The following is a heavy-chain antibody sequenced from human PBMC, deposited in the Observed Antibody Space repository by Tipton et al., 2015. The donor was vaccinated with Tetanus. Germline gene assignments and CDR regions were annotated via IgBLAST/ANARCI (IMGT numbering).Heavy chain of an antibody. CDR3: AREFQPGLWGGHYFDY. CDR2: IIPIFGTA. Sequence: QLVQSGAEVKKPGSSVKVSCKASGGTFSSYAISWVRQAPGQGLEWMGGIIPIFGTANYAQKFQGRVTITADESTSPAYMELSSLRSEDTAVYYCAREFQPGLWGGHYFDYWGQGTLVTVSS. J-gene: IGHJ4*02. D-gene: IGHD3-16*01. CDR1: GGTFSSYA. V-gene: IGHV1-69*01.